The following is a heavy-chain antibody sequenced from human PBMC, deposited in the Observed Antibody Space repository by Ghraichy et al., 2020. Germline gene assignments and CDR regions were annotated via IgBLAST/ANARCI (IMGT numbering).Heavy chain of an antibody. Sequence: GGSLRLSCAASGFIFSDYAMTWVRQAPGKGLEWVSTISGGGGNTYYADSVKGRFTISRDNSENTLSLQMNSLRAEDTAIYFCAKDEHRVTAIPNVFDFWGQGTKVTVSS. J-gene: IGHJ3*01. D-gene: IGHD2-21*02. CDR2: ISGGGGNT. CDR3: AKDEHRVTAIPNVFDF. V-gene: IGHV3-23*01. CDR1: GFIFSDYA.